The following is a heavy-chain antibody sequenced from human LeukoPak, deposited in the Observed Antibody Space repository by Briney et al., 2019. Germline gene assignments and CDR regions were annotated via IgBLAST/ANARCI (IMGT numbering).Heavy chain of an antibody. CDR2: VYYRGST. CDR1: GGSMNTYY. J-gene: IGHJ6*03. CDR3: ARLTTMTIGTYYYYMDV. V-gene: IGHV4-59*01. D-gene: IGHD3-22*01. Sequence: SETLSLTCTVSGGSMNTYYWSWIRQPTGKGLEWIGYVYYRGSTNYSPSLKSRVTISAATPKHQFSLKLISVTAAHTAVHFCARLTTMTIGTYYYYMDVWGKGTTVIASS.